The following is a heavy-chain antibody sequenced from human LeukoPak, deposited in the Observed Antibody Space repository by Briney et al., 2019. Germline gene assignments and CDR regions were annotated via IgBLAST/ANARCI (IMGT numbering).Heavy chain of an antibody. J-gene: IGHJ2*01. CDR3: ARDRGDYGDYWYWYFDL. CDR1: GYTFNSYG. D-gene: IGHD4-17*01. Sequence: ASVKVSCKASGYTFNSYGISWVRQAPGQGLEWMGWISAYNGNTNYAQKLQGRVTMTTDTSTSTAYMELRSLRSDDTAVYYCARDRGDYGDYWYWYFDLWGRGTLVTVSS. CDR2: ISAYNGNT. V-gene: IGHV1-18*01.